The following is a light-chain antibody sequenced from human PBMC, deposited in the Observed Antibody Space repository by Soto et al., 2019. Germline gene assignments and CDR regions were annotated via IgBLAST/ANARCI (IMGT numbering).Light chain of an antibody. V-gene: IGLV1-51*01. CDR3: GTWDNTLRSTV. CDR2: DSH. J-gene: IGLJ2*01. CDR1: RANIGNND. Sequence: QSVLTHPPSVSAAPGRKVTISCSGSRANIGNNDVSWYQQFPGTAPTLLIYDSHQRPSGIPDRFSASKSGTSASLGIADLQTGDEADYYCGTWDNTLRSTVFGGGTKLTVL.